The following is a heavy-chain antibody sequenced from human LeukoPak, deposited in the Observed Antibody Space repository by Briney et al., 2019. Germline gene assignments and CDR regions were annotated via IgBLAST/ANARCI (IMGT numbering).Heavy chain of an antibody. D-gene: IGHD6-13*01. CDR2: ISSSSSYI. CDR3: ARDGGQQLVSFDY. CDR1: GFTFSSYS. Sequence: GGSLRLSCAASGFTFSSYSMNWVRQAPGKGLEWVSSISSSSSYIYYADSVKGRFTISRDNAKNSLYLQMNSLRAEDTAVYYCARDGGQQLVSFDYWGQGTPVTVSS. J-gene: IGHJ4*02. V-gene: IGHV3-21*01.